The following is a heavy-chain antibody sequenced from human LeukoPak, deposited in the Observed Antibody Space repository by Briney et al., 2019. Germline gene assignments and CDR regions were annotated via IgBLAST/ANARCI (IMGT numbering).Heavy chain of an antibody. Sequence: GGSLRLSCAASGFTVSSNYMSWVRQAPGKGLEWVSVIYSGGSTYYADSVKGRFTISRDNSKNTLYLQMNSLRAEDTAVYYCARDGYCSSTSCYTPLDYWGQGTLVTVSS. V-gene: IGHV3-53*01. D-gene: IGHD2-2*02. CDR3: ARDGYCSSTSCYTPLDY. CDR1: GFTVSSNY. J-gene: IGHJ4*02. CDR2: IYSGGST.